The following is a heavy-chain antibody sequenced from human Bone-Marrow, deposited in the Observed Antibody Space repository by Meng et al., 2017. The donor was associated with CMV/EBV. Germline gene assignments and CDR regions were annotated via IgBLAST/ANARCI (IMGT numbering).Heavy chain of an antibody. V-gene: IGHV1-69*10. CDR1: GGTFSSYA. CDR2: IIPILGIE. CDR3: ARDRGVVDSGSYHYFDY. D-gene: IGHD1-26*01. Sequence: SVKVSCKASGGTFSSYAISWVRQAPGQGLEWMGGIIPILGIERYAQKFQGRVTITADKSTSTAYMELSSLRSEDTAVYYCARDRGVVDSGSYHYFDYWGQGTLVTVPQ. J-gene: IGHJ4*02.